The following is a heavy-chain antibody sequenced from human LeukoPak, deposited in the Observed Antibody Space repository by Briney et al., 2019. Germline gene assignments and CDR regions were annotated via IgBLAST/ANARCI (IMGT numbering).Heavy chain of an antibody. CDR2: IYYSGST. CDR3: ARHSTASGYLNYFDY. Sequence: SETLSLTCTVSGGSISSYYWSWIRQPPGKGLEWIGYIYYSGSTNYNPSLKSRVTVSVDTSKNQFSLKLSSVTAADTAVYYCARHSTASGYLNYFDYWGQGTLVTVSS. CDR1: GGSISSYY. D-gene: IGHD1-1*01. J-gene: IGHJ4*02. V-gene: IGHV4-59*08.